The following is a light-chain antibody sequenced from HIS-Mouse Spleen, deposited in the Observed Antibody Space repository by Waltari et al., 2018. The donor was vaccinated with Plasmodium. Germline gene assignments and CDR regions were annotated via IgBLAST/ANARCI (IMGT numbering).Light chain of an antibody. Sequence: AIRMTQSPSSFSASPGDRVTITCRASQGISSYFAWYQQKPGNAPKLLIYAASTLPSGVPSRFSGSGSGTDFTLTISCLQSEDFATYYCQQYYSYPRTFGGGTKVEIK. CDR2: AAS. CDR3: QQYYSYPRT. V-gene: IGKV1-8*01. CDR1: QGISSY. J-gene: IGKJ4*01.